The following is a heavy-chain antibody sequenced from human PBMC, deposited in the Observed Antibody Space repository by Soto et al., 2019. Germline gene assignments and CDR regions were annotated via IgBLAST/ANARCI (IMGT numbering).Heavy chain of an antibody. CDR3: ARDLSLDY. CDR1: GGSVSSGSYY. Sequence: QVQLQESGPGLVKPSETLSLTCTVSGGSVSSGSYYWSWIRQPPGKGLEWIGYIYYSGRTNYNPSLDSRVTIAVDTSKNQCSLKLSSVTAADAAVYFCARDLSLDYWGQGTLVTVSS. CDR2: IYYSGRT. V-gene: IGHV4-61*01. J-gene: IGHJ4*02.